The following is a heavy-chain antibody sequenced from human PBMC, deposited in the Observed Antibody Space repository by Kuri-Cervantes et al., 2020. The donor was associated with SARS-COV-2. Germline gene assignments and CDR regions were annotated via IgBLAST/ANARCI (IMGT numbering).Heavy chain of an antibody. J-gene: IGHJ6*03. CDR3: VKDVVSTFCAWGNCYISSYMDV. CDR2: INPKSGAS. D-gene: IGHD2-2*02. V-gene: IGHV1-2*02. CDR1: GYTFIGYY. Sequence: ASVKVSCKASGYTFIGYYMHWVRQAPGQGLEWMGWINPKSGASSYAQKFQGRVTMTRATSINTVYMELGTLRSDDTAVYFCVKDVVSTFCAWGNCYISSYMDVWGRGTTVTVSS.